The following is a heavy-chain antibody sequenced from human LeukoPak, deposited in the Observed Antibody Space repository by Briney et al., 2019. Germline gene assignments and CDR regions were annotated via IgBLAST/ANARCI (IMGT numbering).Heavy chain of an antibody. V-gene: IGHV1-46*01. J-gene: IGHJ4*02. CDR1: GYTFTSHY. Sequence: GASVKVSCKASGYTFTSHYVHWVRQAPGQGLEWMGMISPAGGRTTYAPRFQGRVTMTRDISTSTVYMQLSSLRSEDPAIYYCARTPDYFDFWGQGTLVTVSS. CDR2: ISPAGGRT. CDR3: ARTPDYFDF.